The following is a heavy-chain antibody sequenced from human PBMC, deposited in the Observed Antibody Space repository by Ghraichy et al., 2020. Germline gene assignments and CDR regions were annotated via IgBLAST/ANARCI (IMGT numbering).Heavy chain of an antibody. CDR3: ARVLVPPGSMYLGL. Sequence: SETLSPTCAVYGGSFSDYYWSWIRQPPGKGLEWIGEINHSGSTNYNPSLKSRVTISVDTSKNQFSLNLGSVTAADTAVYYCARVLVPPGSMYLGLWGRGTLVTVSS. J-gene: IGHJ2*01. CDR2: INHSGST. V-gene: IGHV4-34*01. CDR1: GGSFSDYY. D-gene: IGHD2-2*01.